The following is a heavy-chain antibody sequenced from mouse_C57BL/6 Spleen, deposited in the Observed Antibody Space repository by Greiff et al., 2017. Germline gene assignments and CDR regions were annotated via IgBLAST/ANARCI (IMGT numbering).Heavy chain of an antibody. J-gene: IGHJ2*01. CDR3: ARLIYYDYDEALDY. CDR2: INPNYGTT. D-gene: IGHD2-4*01. Sequence: EVKLQQSGPELVKPGASVKISCKASGYSFTDYNMNWVKQSNGKSLEWIGVINPNYGTTSYNQKFKGKATLTVDQSSSTAYMQLNSLTSEDSAVYDCARLIYYDYDEALDYWGQGTTLTVSS. V-gene: IGHV1-39*01. CDR1: GYSFTDYN.